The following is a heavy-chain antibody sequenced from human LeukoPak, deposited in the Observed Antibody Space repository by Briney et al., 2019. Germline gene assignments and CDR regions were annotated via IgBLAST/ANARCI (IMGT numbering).Heavy chain of an antibody. CDR1: GFTFSSYA. J-gene: IGHJ4*02. CDR2: ISYDGSNK. V-gene: IGHV3-30*04. Sequence: GGSLRLSCAASGFTFSSYAMHWVRQAPGKGLEWVAVISYDGSNKYYADSVKGRFTISRDNSKNTLYLQMNSLRAEDTAVYYCARELYWGQGTLVTVSS. CDR3: ARELY.